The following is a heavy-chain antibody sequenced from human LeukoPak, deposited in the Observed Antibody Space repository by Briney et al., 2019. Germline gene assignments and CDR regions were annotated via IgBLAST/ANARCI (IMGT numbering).Heavy chain of an antibody. CDR1: GGSISSGDYY. CDR3: ARGVNYGAGSYLASYYYYSGMDV. D-gene: IGHD3-10*01. CDR2: IYDRGST. Sequence: SQALSLTCTVSGGSISSGDYYWSWIRQPPGKGLEWIGFIYDRGSTYYNPSLQIRVTTSVATSTAHFSLKLSSVTAEDKAVYYCARGVNYGAGSYLASYYYYSGMDVWGQGTTVTVSS. V-gene: IGHV4-30-4*01. J-gene: IGHJ6*02.